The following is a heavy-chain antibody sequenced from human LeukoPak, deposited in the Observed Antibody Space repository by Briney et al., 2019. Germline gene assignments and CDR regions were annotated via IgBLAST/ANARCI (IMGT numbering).Heavy chain of an antibody. D-gene: IGHD3-3*01. Sequence: SETLSLTCTVSGGSISSYYWSWIRQPPGKGLEWIGYIYYSGSTNYNPSLKSRVTISADTSKNQFSLKLSSVTAADTAVYYCARGITIFGVVIQNWFDPWGQGTLVTVSS. J-gene: IGHJ5*02. CDR2: IYYSGST. CDR3: ARGITIFGVVIQNWFDP. V-gene: IGHV4-59*08. CDR1: GGSISSYY.